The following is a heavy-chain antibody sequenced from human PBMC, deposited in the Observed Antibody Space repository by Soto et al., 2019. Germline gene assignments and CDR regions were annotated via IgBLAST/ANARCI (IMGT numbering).Heavy chain of an antibody. CDR3: ARGPLSMVYASVRHWYFDL. J-gene: IGHJ2*01. CDR2: INHSGST. D-gene: IGHD2-8*01. V-gene: IGHV4-34*01. CDR1: GGSFSGYY. Sequence: SETLSLTCAVYGGSFSGYYWSWIRKPPGKGLEWIGEINHSGSTNYNPSLKSRVTISVDTSKNQFSLKLSSVTAADTAVYYCARGPLSMVYASVRHWYFDLWGRGTLVTVPQ.